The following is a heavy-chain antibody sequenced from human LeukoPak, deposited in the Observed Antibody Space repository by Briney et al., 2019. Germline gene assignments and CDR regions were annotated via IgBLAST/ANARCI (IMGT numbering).Heavy chain of an antibody. D-gene: IGHD1/OR15-1a*01. J-gene: IGHJ4*02. V-gene: IGHV5-51*01. Sequence: GESLKISCKGSGYSFTSNWIGWVRQMPGKGLEWMGVIYPSDSDTRYSPSFQGQVTISADKSTSTAYLQWNSLKASDTAIYYCATSESQTRFDYWGQGTLVTVSS. CDR3: ATSESQTRFDY. CDR2: IYPSDSDT. CDR1: GYSFTSNW.